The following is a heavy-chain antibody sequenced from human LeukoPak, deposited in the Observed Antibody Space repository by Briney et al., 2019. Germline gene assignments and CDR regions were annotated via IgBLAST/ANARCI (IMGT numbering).Heavy chain of an antibody. V-gene: IGHV6-1*01. D-gene: IGHD1-14*01. CDR3: ARDFGTTGWHTIDY. J-gene: IGHJ4*02. CDR2: TYYRSKWYN. CDR1: GDSVSSKNGA. Sequence: QTLSLTCVVSGDSVSSKNGAWNWIRQSPSRGLEWLGRTYYRSKWYNDYAESMEGRMTISQDTSKNQYSLHLNSVTPDDTAGYFCARDFGTTGWHTIDYWGQGTLVTGSS.